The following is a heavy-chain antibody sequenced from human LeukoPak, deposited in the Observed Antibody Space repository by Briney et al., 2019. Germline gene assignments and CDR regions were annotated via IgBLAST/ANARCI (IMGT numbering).Heavy chain of an antibody. Sequence: ASVKVSCKASGYTFTSYDINWVRQATGQGLEWMGWMNPNSGNTGYAQKFQGRVTMTRNISISTAYMELSSLRSEDTAVYYCARGQNYYGSGSSDYWGQGTLVTVSS. CDR2: MNPNSGNT. V-gene: IGHV1-8*01. CDR1: GYTFTSYD. J-gene: IGHJ4*02. CDR3: ARGQNYYGSGSSDY. D-gene: IGHD3-10*01.